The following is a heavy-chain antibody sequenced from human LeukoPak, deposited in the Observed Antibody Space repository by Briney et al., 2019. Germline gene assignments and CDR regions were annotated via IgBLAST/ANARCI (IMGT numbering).Heavy chain of an antibody. CDR3: AKDLFGWELPTGGYACDI. V-gene: IGHV3-30*02. CDR1: GFTFSSYG. Sequence: GGSLRLSCAASGFTFSSYGMHWVRQAPGKGLEWVAVIWYGGSNKYYADSVKGRFTISRDNSKNTLYLQMNSLRAEDTAVYYCAKDLFGWELPTGGYACDIWGQGTMVTVSS. CDR2: IWYGGSNK. J-gene: IGHJ3*02. D-gene: IGHD1-26*01.